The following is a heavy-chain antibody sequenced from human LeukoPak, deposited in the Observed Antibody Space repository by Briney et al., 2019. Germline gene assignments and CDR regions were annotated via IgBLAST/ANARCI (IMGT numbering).Heavy chain of an antibody. CDR3: ARDIVGVTRAFGY. J-gene: IGHJ4*02. CDR2: IYYSGNT. V-gene: IGHV4-59*01. CDR1: GGSISSYY. D-gene: IGHD1-26*01. Sequence: PSETLSLTCTVSGGSISSYYWSWIRQPPGKGLEWIGYIYYSGNTNYNPSLKSRVTMSVDTSKNQFSLKLSSVTAADTAVYYCARDIVGVTRAFGYWGQGTLATVSS.